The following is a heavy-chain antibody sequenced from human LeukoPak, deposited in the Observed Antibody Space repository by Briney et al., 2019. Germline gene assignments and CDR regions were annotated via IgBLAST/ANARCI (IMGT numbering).Heavy chain of an antibody. V-gene: IGHV4-61*02. CDR2: IYTSGST. Sequence: SQTLSLTCTVSGGSISSGSYYWSWIRQPAGKGLEWIGRIYTSGSTNYNPSLKSRVTISVDTSKNQFSLKLSSVTAADTAVYYCARRRSRYQLLDISYMDVWGKGTTVTVSS. D-gene: IGHD2-2*01. J-gene: IGHJ6*03. CDR3: ARRRSRYQLLDISYMDV. CDR1: GGSISSGSYY.